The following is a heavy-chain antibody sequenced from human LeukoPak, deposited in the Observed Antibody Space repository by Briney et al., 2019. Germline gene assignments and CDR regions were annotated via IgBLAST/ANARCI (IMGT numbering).Heavy chain of an antibody. D-gene: IGHD2-2*03. V-gene: IGHV3-48*02. CDR2: ISSSGSAK. CDR3: ASGSGH. CDR1: GFTFSNFW. J-gene: IGHJ4*02. Sequence: GESLRLSCTASGFTFSNFWMGWVRQAPGKGLEWVSHISSSGSAKYYADSVKGRFTISRDNAKNSLYLQMNSLRDEDTAVFYCASGSGHWGQGTLVTVSS.